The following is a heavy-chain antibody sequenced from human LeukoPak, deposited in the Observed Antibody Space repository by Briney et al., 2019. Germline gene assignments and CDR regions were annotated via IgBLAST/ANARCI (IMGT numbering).Heavy chain of an antibody. J-gene: IGHJ5*02. CDR3: ARLMNLNWFDP. D-gene: IGHD1-14*01. Sequence: PGGSLRLSCAASGFTFSSYAMTWVRQAPGKGLEWVSASTGSGGTTYYADSVMGRFTISRDNSKNTLYLQMNSLRAEDTAVYYCARLMNLNWFDPWGQGTLVTVSS. CDR1: GFTFSSYA. CDR2: STGSGGTT. V-gene: IGHV3-23*01.